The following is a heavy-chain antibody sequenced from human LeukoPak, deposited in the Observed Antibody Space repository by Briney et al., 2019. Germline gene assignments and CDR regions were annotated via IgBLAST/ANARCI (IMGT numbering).Heavy chain of an antibody. CDR1: GGSIRSSSYY. CDR2: IYYSGST. V-gene: IGHV4-39*01. J-gene: IGHJ4*02. Sequence: SETLSLTCTVSGGSIRSSSYYWGWIRQPPGKGLEWIGSIYYSGSTYYNASLKSRGTISVDTSKNQLSLKLNSVTAADTAVYFCARQVVAVAGTGYFDYWGQGTLVTVSS. D-gene: IGHD6-19*01. CDR3: ARQVVAVAGTGYFDY.